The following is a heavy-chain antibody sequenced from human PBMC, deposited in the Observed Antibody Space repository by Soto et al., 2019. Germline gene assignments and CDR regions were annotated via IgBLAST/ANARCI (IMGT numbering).Heavy chain of an antibody. CDR3: ARRYGYSFDY. V-gene: IGHV4-59*08. J-gene: IGHJ4*02. CDR1: GGSISSYC. D-gene: IGHD1-1*01. CDR2: IYYSGST. Sequence: QVQLQESGPGLVKPSETLSLTCTVSGGSISSYCWSWIRQPPGKGLEWIGYIYYSGSTNYNPSHKSRVTISADTSKNQYSLKLSSVTAADTALYYGARRYGYSFDYWGQGTLVTVSS.